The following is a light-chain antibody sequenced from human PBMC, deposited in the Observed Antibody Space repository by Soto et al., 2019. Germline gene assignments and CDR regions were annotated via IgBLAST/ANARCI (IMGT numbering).Light chain of an antibody. CDR2: AAY. J-gene: IGKJ4*01. CDR3: QQVNSYPLT. V-gene: IGKV1-9*01. Sequence: DIQMTQYPSSLSASVGDRFTITCLASQGLSSYLAWYQQKPGKAPKLLIYAAYTLQSGVPSRFSGSESGADFTLTISSLQPEDFATYYCQQVNSYPLTVGGGTKVEIK. CDR1: QGLSSY.